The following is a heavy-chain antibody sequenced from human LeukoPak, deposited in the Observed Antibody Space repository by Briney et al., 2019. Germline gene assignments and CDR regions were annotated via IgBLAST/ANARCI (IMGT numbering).Heavy chain of an antibody. J-gene: IGHJ6*03. Sequence: GSLRLSCAASGFTLSSYAMSWVRQAPGKGLEWIGEINHSGSTNYNPSLKSRVTISVDTSKNQFSLKLSSVTAADTAVYYCASSEPVGVVPAAMPSGYYYMDVWGKGTTVTVSS. CDR1: GFTLSSYA. CDR3: ASSEPVGVVPAAMPSGYYYMDV. V-gene: IGHV4-34*01. CDR2: INHSGST. D-gene: IGHD2-2*01.